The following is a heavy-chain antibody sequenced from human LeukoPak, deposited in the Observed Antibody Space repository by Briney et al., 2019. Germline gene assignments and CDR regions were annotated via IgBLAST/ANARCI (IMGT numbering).Heavy chain of an antibody. V-gene: IGHV3-74*01. Sequence: GGSLRLSCAASGFTFSSYSMNWVRQAPGMGLVWVSRINTDGTTPTYADSVKGRFTISRDNAKSTLYLQMNSLRAEDTAVYYCARDLGYYYYMDVWGRGTTVTVSS. CDR1: GFTFSSYS. D-gene: IGHD3-10*01. J-gene: IGHJ6*03. CDR2: INTDGTTP. CDR3: ARDLGYYYYMDV.